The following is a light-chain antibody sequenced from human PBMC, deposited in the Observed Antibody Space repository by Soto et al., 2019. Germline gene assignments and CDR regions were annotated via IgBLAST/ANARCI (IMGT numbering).Light chain of an antibody. Sequence: EMTQFSATLSVSPGERATLSCRASQRVTGNVAWYQQKHGQAPRLLIYGASTRATGIPGRFSGGVSGTEFTLTISSLQSEDVAVYYCQQYGHPRWTFGPGTRVEIK. CDR1: QRVTGN. J-gene: IGKJ1*01. CDR3: QQYGHPRWT. CDR2: GAS. V-gene: IGKV3-15*01.